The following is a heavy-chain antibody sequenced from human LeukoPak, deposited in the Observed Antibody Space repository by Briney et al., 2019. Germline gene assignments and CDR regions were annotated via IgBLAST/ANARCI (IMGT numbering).Heavy chain of an antibody. CDR3: ASKIVGAKGFDY. V-gene: IGHV3-21*01. J-gene: IGHJ4*02. CDR1: GFTFSSYS. D-gene: IGHD1-26*01. CDR2: ISSSSSYI. Sequence: GGSLRLSCAASGFTFSSYSMNWVRQAPGKGLEWVSSISSSSSYIYYADSVKGRFTISRDNAKNSLYLQMNSLRAEDTAVYYCASKIVGAKGFDYWGQGTLVTASS.